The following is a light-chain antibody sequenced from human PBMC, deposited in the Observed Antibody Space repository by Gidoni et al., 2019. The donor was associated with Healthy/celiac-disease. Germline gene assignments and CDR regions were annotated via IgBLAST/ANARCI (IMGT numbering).Light chain of an antibody. CDR1: QSVSSSY. CDR3: QQYGTGT. J-gene: IGKJ4*01. CDR2: GAS. Sequence: EIVLTQSPGTLSLSPGERATLSCRASQSVSSSYLAWYQQKPGQAPRLLIDGASSRATGIPDRFSGSGSGTDFTLTISRLEPEDFAVYYCQQYGTGTFGGGTKVEIK. V-gene: IGKV3-20*01.